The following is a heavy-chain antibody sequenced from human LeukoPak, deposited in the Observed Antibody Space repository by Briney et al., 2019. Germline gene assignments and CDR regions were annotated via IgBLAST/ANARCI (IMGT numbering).Heavy chain of an antibody. CDR2: ISSSSSYI. V-gene: IGHV3-21*01. CDR1: GFTFSSYS. CDR3: AREVQLWLSKGYFDY. D-gene: IGHD5-18*01. Sequence: GGSLRLSCAASGFTFSSYSMTWVRQAPGKGLEWVSSISSSSSYIYYADSVKGRFTISRDNAKNSLYLQMNSLRAEDTAVYYCAREVQLWLSKGYFDYWGQGTLVTVSS. J-gene: IGHJ4*02.